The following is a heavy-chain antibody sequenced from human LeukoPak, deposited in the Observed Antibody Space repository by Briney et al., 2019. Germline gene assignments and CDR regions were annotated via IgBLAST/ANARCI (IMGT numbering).Heavy chain of an antibody. J-gene: IGHJ5*02. D-gene: IGHD2-2*01. V-gene: IGHV4-38-2*01. CDR1: GYSISSGYY. Sequence: SETLSLTCAVSGYSISSGYYWGWIRQPPGKVLEWIGRIYHSGSTYYNPSLKSRVTISVDTSKNQFSLKLSSVTAADTAVYYCARGRGPAACGSWGQGTLVTVSS. CDR3: ARGRGPAACGS. CDR2: IYHSGST.